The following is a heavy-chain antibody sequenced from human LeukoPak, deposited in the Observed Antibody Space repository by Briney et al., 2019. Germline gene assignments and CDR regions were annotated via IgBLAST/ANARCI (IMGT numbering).Heavy chain of an antibody. J-gene: IGHJ5*02. CDR2: IYHSGST. CDR1: GGSISSSNW. CDR3: ARGGVTAGIVH. D-gene: IGHD6-13*01. Sequence: PSETLSLTCAVSGGSISSSNWWSGFRQPPGKGLEWSGEIYHSGSTNYNPSLKSRVTISVDKSKNHHSLKQSTVTASETAAYYCARGGVTAGIVHWGQGTLVTVSS. V-gene: IGHV4-4*02.